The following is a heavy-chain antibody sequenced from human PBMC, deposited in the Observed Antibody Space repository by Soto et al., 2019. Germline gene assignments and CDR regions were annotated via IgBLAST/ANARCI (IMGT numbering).Heavy chain of an antibody. J-gene: IGHJ6*02. CDR3: ARGRRYGRTRWGYARGMDV. CDR1: GGSFSGYY. Sequence: QVQLQQWGAGLLKPSETLSLTCAVYGGSFSGYYWSWIRQPPGKGLEWIGEINHSGSTNYNPSLKSRVTITVDPPKNPLSLKLSSVTAADTAVYYCARGRRYGRTRWGYARGMDVWGQGTTVTVSS. V-gene: IGHV4-34*01. CDR2: INHSGST. D-gene: IGHD5-18*01.